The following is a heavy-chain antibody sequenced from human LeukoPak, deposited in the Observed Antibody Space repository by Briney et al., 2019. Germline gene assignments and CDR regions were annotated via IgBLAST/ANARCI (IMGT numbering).Heavy chain of an antibody. J-gene: IGHJ4*02. CDR2: IYHSGST. CDR3: AKEDYGDFTNEPDY. V-gene: IGHV4-30-2*01. Sequence: SQTLSLTCTVSGGSISSGGYYWSWIRQPPGKGLEWIGYIYHSGSTYYNPSLKSRVTISVDTSKNQFSLKLTSVTAADTAVYYCAKEDYGDFTNEPDYWGQGTLVTVSS. CDR1: GGSISSGGYY. D-gene: IGHD4-17*01.